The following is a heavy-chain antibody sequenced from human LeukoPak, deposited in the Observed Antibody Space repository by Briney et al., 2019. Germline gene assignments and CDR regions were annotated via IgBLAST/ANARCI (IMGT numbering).Heavy chain of an antibody. Sequence: SETLSLTCTVSGGSISSSSYYWGWIRQPPGKGLEWIGSIYYSGSTYYNPSLKSRVTISVDTSKNRFSLKLTSVTAADTAVYYCARGGFYTGTLIDYWGQGALVTVSS. D-gene: IGHD1-26*01. J-gene: IGHJ4*02. V-gene: IGHV4-39*07. CDR2: IYYSGST. CDR1: GGSISSSSYY. CDR3: ARGGFYTGTLIDY.